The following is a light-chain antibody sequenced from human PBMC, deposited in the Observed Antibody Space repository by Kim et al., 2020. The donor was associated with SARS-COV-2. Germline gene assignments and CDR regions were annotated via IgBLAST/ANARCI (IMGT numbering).Light chain of an antibody. J-gene: IGKJ4*01. V-gene: IGKV1-9*01. CDR2: SAF. CDR1: RGINSN. Sequence: PSLGDTVTITCLASRGINSNLAWYQQRPEKAPILFIYSAFTLQSGVPSRFSGSESGTDFTLTITGLQPEDFATYHCQQHHSFPLTFGGGTKVDIK. CDR3: QQHHSFPLT.